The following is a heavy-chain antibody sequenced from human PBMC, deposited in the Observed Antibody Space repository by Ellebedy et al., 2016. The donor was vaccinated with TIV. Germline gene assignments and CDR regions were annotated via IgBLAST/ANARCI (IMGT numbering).Heavy chain of an antibody. CDR1: GGTFSSYA. J-gene: IGHJ4*02. CDR2: IIPIFGTA. V-gene: IGHV1-69*05. D-gene: IGHD5-24*01. CDR3: ATLGRDGYNPNYFDY. Sequence: AASVKVSCKASGGTFSSYAISWVRQAPGQGLEWMGGIIPIFGTANYAQKFQGRVTITTDESTSTAYMELSSLRSEDTAVYYCATLGRDGYNPNYFDYWGQGTLVTVSS.